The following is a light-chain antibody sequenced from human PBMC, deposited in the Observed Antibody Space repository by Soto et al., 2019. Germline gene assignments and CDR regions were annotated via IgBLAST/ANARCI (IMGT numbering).Light chain of an antibody. CDR1: SSDVGAYKY. CDR3: SSYTTYSTLV. CDR2: EVS. J-gene: IGLJ2*01. V-gene: IGLV2-14*01. Sequence: QSVLTQPASVSGSPGQSITISCTGTSSDVGAYKYVYWYQQQPDKAPRLMIYEVSNRPSGVSSRFSGSKSGNTASLTISGLRAEDEAFYYCSSYTTYSTLVFGGGTKLTVL.